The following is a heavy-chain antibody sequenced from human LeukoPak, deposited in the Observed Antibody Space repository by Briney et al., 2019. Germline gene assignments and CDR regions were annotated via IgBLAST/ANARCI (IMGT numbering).Heavy chain of an antibody. J-gene: IGHJ4*02. D-gene: IGHD4-17*01. Sequence: SGGSLRLSCAASGFLFSSFWMSWVRQAPGKGLEWVANIKQDGSEKYYVDSVKGRFTIYRDNAKNPLYLQMNSLRAEDTAVYYCARDHGDYFDYWGQGTLVTVSS. V-gene: IGHV3-7*01. CDR3: ARDHGDYFDY. CDR2: IKQDGSEK. CDR1: GFLFSSFW.